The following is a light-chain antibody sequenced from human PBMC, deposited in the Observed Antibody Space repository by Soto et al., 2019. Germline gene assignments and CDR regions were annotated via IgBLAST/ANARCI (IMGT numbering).Light chain of an antibody. CDR2: DTS. J-gene: IGKJ5*01. Sequence: EVVLTQFPGTLSLSPGEGATLSCRASQSVSRYLAWYQQKPGQAPRLVMYDTSYRATGIPARFSGGGSGTDFTLTISSLEPEDFAVYYCQQRSNWITFGQGTRLEIK. V-gene: IGKV3-11*01. CDR3: QQRSNWIT. CDR1: QSVSRY.